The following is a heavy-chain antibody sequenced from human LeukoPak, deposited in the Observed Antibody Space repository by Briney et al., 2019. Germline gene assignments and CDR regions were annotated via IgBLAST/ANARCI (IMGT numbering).Heavy chain of an antibody. V-gene: IGHV3-23*01. D-gene: IGHD5-18*01. J-gene: IGHJ6*03. CDR3: ARLDTARYYYYYYYMDV. Sequence: GGSLRLSCAASGFTFSSYAMSWVRQAPGKGLEWVSAISGSGGSTYYADSVKGRFTISRDNSKNTLYLQMNSLRAEDTAVYYCARLDTARYYYYYYYMDVWVKGTTVTVSS. CDR2: ISGSGGST. CDR1: GFTFSSYA.